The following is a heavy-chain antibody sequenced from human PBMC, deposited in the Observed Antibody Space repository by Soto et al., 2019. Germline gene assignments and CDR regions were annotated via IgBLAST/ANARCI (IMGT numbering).Heavy chain of an antibody. CDR2: FDPEDGET. CDR1: GYTLTELS. J-gene: IGHJ6*02. Sequence: GASVKVSCKVSGYTLTELSVHWVRQAPGKGLEWMGGFDPEDGETIYAQKFQGRVTMTEDTSTDTAYMELSSLRSEDTAVYYCATGGGGGVAEDYYYGMDVWGQGTTVTVSS. V-gene: IGHV1-24*01. D-gene: IGHD3-3*01. CDR3: ATGGGGGVAEDYYYGMDV.